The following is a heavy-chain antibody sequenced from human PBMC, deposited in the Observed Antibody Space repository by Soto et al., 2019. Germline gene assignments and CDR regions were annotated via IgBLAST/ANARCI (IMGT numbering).Heavy chain of an antibody. V-gene: IGHV4-31*03. D-gene: IGHD2-2*01. CDR2: IYYSGST. CDR1: GGSISSGGYY. CDR3: AGSTSYERNFDY. Sequence: PSETLSLTCTVSGGSISSGGYYWSWIRQHPGKGLEWIGYIYYSGSTYYNPSLKSRVTISVDTSKNQFSLKLSSVTAADTAVYYCAGSTSYERNFDYWGQGTLVTVSS. J-gene: IGHJ4*02.